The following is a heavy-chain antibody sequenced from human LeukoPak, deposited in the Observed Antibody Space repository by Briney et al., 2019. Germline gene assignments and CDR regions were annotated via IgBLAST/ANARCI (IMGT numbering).Heavy chain of an antibody. V-gene: IGHV1-18*01. Sequence: ASVKVSCKASGYTFTSYGISWVRQAPGQGLEWMGWISAYNGNTNYAQKLQGRVTMTTDTSTSTAYVELRSLRSDDTAVYYCARDPLYSSGYPDYWGQGTLVTVSS. CDR1: GYTFTSYG. CDR3: ARDPLYSSGYPDY. D-gene: IGHD6-19*01. CDR2: ISAYNGNT. J-gene: IGHJ4*02.